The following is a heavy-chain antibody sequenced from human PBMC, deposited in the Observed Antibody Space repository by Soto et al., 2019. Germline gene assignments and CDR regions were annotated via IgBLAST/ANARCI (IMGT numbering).Heavy chain of an antibody. CDR3: ARSRGGYFGE. D-gene: IGHD3-22*01. V-gene: IGHV4-59*01. J-gene: IGHJ4*02. Sequence: PSETLSLTCTVSGGSISSYYWSWIRQPPGKGLEWIGYIYYSGSTNYNPSLKSRVTISVDTSKNQFSLKLSSVTAADTAVYYCARSRGGYFGEWGQGTLVTVSS. CDR1: GGSISSYY. CDR2: IYYSGST.